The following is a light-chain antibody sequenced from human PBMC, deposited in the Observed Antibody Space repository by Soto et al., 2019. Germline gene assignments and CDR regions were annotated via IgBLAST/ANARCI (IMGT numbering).Light chain of an antibody. J-gene: IGLJ3*02. CDR2: DVI. V-gene: IGLV2-11*01. CDR3: CSYAGSSLGV. Sequence: QSALTQPRSVSGSPGQSVTISCIATSSDVGVYNYVSWYQQHPGKAPQLVIYDVIKRPSGVPYRFSGSKSGNTASLTISGLQAEDEADDYCCSYAGSSLGVFGGGTKLTVL. CDR1: SSDVGVYNY.